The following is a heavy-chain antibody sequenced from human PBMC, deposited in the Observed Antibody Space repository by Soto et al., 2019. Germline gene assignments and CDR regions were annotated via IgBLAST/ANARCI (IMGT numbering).Heavy chain of an antibody. CDR3: ARPRFGINVCDY. CDR2: ISVYYENT. Sequence: QVQLVQSGAEVKKPGASVKVSCKASGYTFTNSGLSWVRQAPGQGLEWMGWISVYYENTNYAQKFQGRVTMTTDTSTSTAYMELRGLRSDDTAVYYCARPRFGINVCDYWGQGTLVTVSS. J-gene: IGHJ4*02. V-gene: IGHV1-18*01. CDR1: GYTFTNSG. D-gene: IGHD3-16*01.